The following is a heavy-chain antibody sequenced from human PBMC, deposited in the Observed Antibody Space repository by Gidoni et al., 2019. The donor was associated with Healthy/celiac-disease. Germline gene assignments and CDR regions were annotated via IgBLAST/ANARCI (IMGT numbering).Heavy chain of an antibody. CDR2: IKSKTDGGTT. CDR3: TTDRTGDYYDSRGWFDP. CDR1: GFTFSNAW. D-gene: IGHD3-22*01. V-gene: IGHV3-15*01. J-gene: IGHJ5*02. Sequence: EVQLVESGGGLVKPGGSLRLSCAASGFTFSNAWMSWVRQAPGKGLEWVGRIKSKTDGGTTDYAAPVKGRFTISRDDSKNTLYLQMNSLKTEDTAVYYCTTDRTGDYYDSRGWFDPWGQGTLVTVSS.